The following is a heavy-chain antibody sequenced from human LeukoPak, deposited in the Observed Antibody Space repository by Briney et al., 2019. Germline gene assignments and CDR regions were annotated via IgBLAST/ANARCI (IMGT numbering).Heavy chain of an antibody. Sequence: GGSLRLSCAPSGFTVSSNYMSWVRQAPGKGLEWVSVIYSGGSTYYADSVKGRFTISRDNSKNTLYLQMNSLRAEDTAVYYCARAPRDYRYYYGMDVWGQGTTVTVSS. D-gene: IGHD4-11*01. CDR1: GFTVSSNY. V-gene: IGHV3-53*01. J-gene: IGHJ6*02. CDR3: ARAPRDYRYYYGMDV. CDR2: IYSGGST.